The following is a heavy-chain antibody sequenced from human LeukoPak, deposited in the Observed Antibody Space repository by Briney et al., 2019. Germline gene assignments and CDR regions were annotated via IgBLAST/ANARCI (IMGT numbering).Heavy chain of an antibody. CDR1: SGSISTSNYY. V-gene: IGHV4-39*07. Sequence: SETLSLTCTVSSGSISTSNYYWGWVRQPPGKALEWIGNIFYSGSTYYSPSLKSRVTISLDTSKNQFSLKLSSVTAADTAVYYCARDSFWSGSNWFDPWGQGTLVTVSS. J-gene: IGHJ5*02. D-gene: IGHD3-3*01. CDR2: IFYSGST. CDR3: ARDSFWSGSNWFDP.